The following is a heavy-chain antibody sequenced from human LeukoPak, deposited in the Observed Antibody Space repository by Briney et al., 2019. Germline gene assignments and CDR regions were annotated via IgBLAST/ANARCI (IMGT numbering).Heavy chain of an antibody. J-gene: IGHJ4*02. CDR1: GYTFTGYY. V-gene: IGHV1-2*02. CDR2: INPNSGGT. Sequence: ASVKVSCKASGYTFTGYYMHWVRQAPGQGLEWMGWINPNSGGTNYAQKFQGRVTMTRDTSISTAYMELSSLRAEDTAMYYCARDLLGSPTGYSSGAWDYWGQGTLVTVSS. CDR3: ARDLLGSPTGYSSGAWDY. D-gene: IGHD3-9*01.